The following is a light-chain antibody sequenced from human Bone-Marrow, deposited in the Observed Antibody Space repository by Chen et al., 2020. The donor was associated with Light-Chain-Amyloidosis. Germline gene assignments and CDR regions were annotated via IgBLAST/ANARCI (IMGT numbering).Light chain of an antibody. Sequence: SALTQPPSVSCSPGQALTIPSTGPSNDVWGYNYVSWYQQHPGKAPKLMIYDVSNRASGVSNRCSGSKSGNTASLTISGLQAEDEDDYYCGSYTSSSTGVFGGGTKLTVL. V-gene: IGLV2-14*01. J-gene: IGLJ3*02. CDR2: DVS. CDR3: GSYTSSSTGV. CDR1: SNDVWGYNY.